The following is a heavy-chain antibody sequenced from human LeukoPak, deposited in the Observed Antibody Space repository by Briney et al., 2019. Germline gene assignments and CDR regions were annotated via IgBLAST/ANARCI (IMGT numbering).Heavy chain of an antibody. V-gene: IGHV3-15*01. D-gene: IGHD3-10*01. Sequence: GGSLRLSCAASGFTFSNAWMSWVRQAPGKGPEWVGRIKRKTDGGTIDYAAPVKDRFTLSRDDSKNTLYLEMNSLKIEDTAVYYCTTDEPPDYFGGASHDYWGQGTLVTVSS. CDR1: GFTFSNAW. CDR2: IKRKTDGGTI. CDR3: TTDEPPDYFGGASHDY. J-gene: IGHJ4*02.